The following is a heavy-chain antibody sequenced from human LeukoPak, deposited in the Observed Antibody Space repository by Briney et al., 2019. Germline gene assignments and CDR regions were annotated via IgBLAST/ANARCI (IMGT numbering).Heavy chain of an antibody. Sequence: SVGVSCKASGGTFSSYTISWVRQAPGQGLEWMGGIIPIFFTANYAQKFQGRVTITADESTSTAYMELSSLRSEDTAVYYCARDPSRATMVRGVFYYNGMDVWGQGTTVTVSS. CDR3: ARDPSRATMVRGVFYYNGMDV. J-gene: IGHJ6*02. D-gene: IGHD3-10*01. V-gene: IGHV1-69*01. CDR2: IIPIFFTA. CDR1: GGTFSSYT.